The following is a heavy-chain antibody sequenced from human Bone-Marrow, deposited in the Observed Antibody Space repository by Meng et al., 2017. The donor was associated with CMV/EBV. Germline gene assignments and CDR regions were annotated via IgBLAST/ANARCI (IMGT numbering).Heavy chain of an antibody. CDR1: GGSISSYY. Sequence: SETLSLTCSFSGGSISSYYWSWIRQPPGKGLEWIGYIYYSGSTYYNPSLKSRVTISVDTSKNQFSLKLSSVTAADTAVYYCARGLDCSSTSCYTGRYYYGMDVWGQGTTVTVSS. CDR3: ARGLDCSSTSCYTGRYYYGMDV. V-gene: IGHV4-59*08. CDR2: IYYSGST. D-gene: IGHD2-2*02. J-gene: IGHJ6*02.